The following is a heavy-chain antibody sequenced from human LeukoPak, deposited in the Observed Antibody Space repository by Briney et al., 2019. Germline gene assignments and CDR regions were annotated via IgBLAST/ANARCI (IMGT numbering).Heavy chain of an antibody. CDR2: MFDTVST. V-gene: IGHV4-59*11. CDR1: GASTASHY. D-gene: IGHD5-18*01. Sequence: PSETQSLTCTVSGASTASHYWTWLRQPPGKELEWIAYMFDTVSTKSNPSLKSRLTLSVDTSKKQLSLRLSSVTAADTAVYYCATIKRGSTYGYFDFWGQGIKVTVSS. J-gene: IGHJ4*02. CDR3: ATIKRGSTYGYFDF.